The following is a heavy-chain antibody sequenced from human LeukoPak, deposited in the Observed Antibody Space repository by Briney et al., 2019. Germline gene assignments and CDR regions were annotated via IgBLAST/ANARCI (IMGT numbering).Heavy chain of an antibody. Sequence: GGSLRLSCAASGFTFDDYGMSWVRQAPGKGLEWVSGINWNGGSTGYADSVKGRFTISRDNAKNSLYLQMSSLRSEDTAVYYCAADIRGFDYWGQGTLVTVSS. V-gene: IGHV3-20*04. J-gene: IGHJ4*02. CDR3: AADIRGFDY. CDR2: INWNGGST. D-gene: IGHD1-14*01. CDR1: GFTFDDYG.